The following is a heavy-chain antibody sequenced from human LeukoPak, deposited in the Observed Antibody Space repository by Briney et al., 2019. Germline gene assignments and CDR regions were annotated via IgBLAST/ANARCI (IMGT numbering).Heavy chain of an antibody. CDR3: ARDRVNHQYDTSGYDY. D-gene: IGHD3-22*01. J-gene: IGHJ4*02. CDR2: ISGSGGST. V-gene: IGHV3-23*01. CDR1: GFTFSSYA. Sequence: PGGSLRLSCAASGFTFSSYAMSWVRQAPGKGLVWVSAISGSGGSTYYADSVKGRFTISRDNSKNTLYLQMNSLRAEDTAVYYCARDRVNHQYDTSGYDYWGQGTLVTVSS.